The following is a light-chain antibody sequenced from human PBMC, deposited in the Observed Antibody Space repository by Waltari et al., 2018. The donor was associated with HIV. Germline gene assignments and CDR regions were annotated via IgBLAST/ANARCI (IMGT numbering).Light chain of an antibody. CDR3: LQYTSFPRP. CDR1: QGIRNN. V-gene: IGKV1-17*01. Sequence: DIQMTQSPSSLSASVGDRVTITCRASQGIRNNLGWFQQKPWKAPKRLIFAASSLQGGVPSRFSGSRSGTEFTLTVSSLQPEDFATYFCLQYTSFPRPFGQGTKVEIK. CDR2: AAS. J-gene: IGKJ1*01.